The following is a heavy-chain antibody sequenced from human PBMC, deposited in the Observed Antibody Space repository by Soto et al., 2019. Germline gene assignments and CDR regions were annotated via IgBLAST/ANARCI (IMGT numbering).Heavy chain of an antibody. CDR3: ARARVGAFDI. CDR2: ISSSSSYI. D-gene: IGHD1-26*01. V-gene: IGHV3-21*01. CDR1: GFTFSSYS. Sequence: EVQLVESGGGLVKPGGSLRLSCAASGFTFSSYSMNWVRQAPGKGLEWVSSISSSSSYIYYADSVKGRFTISSDNAKNSLNLQMNSLRAEDTAVYYCARARVGAFDIWGQGTMVTVSS. J-gene: IGHJ3*02.